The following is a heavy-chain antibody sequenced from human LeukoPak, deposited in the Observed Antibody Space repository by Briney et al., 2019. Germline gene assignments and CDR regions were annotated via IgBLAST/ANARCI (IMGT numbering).Heavy chain of an antibody. J-gene: IGHJ4*02. Sequence: PSETLSLTCTVSGGSISSGGYYWSWIRQPPGKGLEWIGYIYHSGSTYYNPSLKSRVTISVDRSKNQFSLKLSSVTAADTAVYYCARFNHVYSNYFDYWGQGTLVTVSS. V-gene: IGHV4-30-2*02. D-gene: IGHD4-11*01. CDR3: ARFNHVYSNYFDY. CDR2: IYHSGST. CDR1: GGSISSGGYY.